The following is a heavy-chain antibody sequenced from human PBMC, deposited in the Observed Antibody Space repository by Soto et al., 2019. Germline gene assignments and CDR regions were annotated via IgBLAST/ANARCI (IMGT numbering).Heavy chain of an antibody. J-gene: IGHJ4*02. CDR2: IYYSGST. CDR1: GDSISSGGHY. D-gene: IGHD2-15*01. Sequence: SETLSLTCSVSGDSISSGGHYWGWIRQHPGKGLEWIGYIYYSGSTYYTPSLKSRVTISVDTSKNQFSLKLSSVTAADTAVYYCARVLVGYCSGGSCPITYYFDYWGQGTLVTVSS. CDR3: ARVLVGYCSGGSCPITYYFDY. V-gene: IGHV4-31*03.